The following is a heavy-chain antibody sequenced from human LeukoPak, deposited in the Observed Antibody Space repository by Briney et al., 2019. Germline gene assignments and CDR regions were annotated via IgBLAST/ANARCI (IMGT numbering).Heavy chain of an antibody. Sequence: SPSETLSLTCAVYGGSFSGYYWSWLRQSPGKGLEWIGEINHSGSTNYNPSLKSRITISVDTSKNQFSLKLISVTAADTAVYYCARKAGIRGGFHWGQGTLVTVSS. V-gene: IGHV4-34*01. CDR3: ARKAGIRGGFH. CDR2: INHSGST. J-gene: IGHJ4*02. D-gene: IGHD3-16*01. CDR1: GGSFSGYY.